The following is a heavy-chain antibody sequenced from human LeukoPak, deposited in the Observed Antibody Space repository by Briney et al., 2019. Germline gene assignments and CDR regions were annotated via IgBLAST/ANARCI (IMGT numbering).Heavy chain of an antibody. D-gene: IGHD4-17*01. V-gene: IGHV4-38-2*02. Sequence: SETLSLTCTVSGYSISSGYYWGWIRQPPGKGLEWIGRVYTSGNTNYNPSLKSRVTISVDTSKNQFSLKLTSVTAADTAVYYCARLQATVSIHSYFDYWGQGTLVTVSS. J-gene: IGHJ4*02. CDR1: GYSISSGYY. CDR2: VYTSGNT. CDR3: ARLQATVSIHSYFDY.